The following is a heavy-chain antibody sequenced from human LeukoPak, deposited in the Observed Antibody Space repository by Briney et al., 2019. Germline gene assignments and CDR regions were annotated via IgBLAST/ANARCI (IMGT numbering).Heavy chain of an antibody. CDR2: INHSGST. V-gene: IGHV4-34*01. D-gene: IGHD6-13*01. J-gene: IGHJ5*02. CDR1: GGSFSGYY. CDR3: AVSAAALFDP. Sequence: SETLSLTCTVYGGSFSGYYWSWIRQPPGKGLEWIGEINHSGSTNYNPSLKSRVTISVDTSKNQFSLKLNSVTAADTAVYYCAVSAAALFDPWGQGTLVTVSS.